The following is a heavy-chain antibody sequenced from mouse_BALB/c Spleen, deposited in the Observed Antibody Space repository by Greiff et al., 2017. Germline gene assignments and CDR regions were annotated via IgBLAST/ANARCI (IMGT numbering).Heavy chain of an antibody. CDR3: ARVVGAY. V-gene: IGHV5-17*02. J-gene: IGHJ3*01. CDR2: ISSGSSTI. Sequence: EVKLMESGGGLVQPGGSRKLSCAASGFTFSSFGMHWVRQAPEKGLEWVAYISSGSSTIYYADTVKGRFTISRDNPKNTLFLQMTSLRSEDTAMYYCARVVGAYWGQGTLVTVSA. CDR1: GFTFSSFG.